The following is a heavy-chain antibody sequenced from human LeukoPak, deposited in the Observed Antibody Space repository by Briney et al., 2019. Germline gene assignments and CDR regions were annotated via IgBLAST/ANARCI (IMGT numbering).Heavy chain of an antibody. CDR1: GFTFSSYG. Sequence: GGSLRLSCAASGFTFSSYGRHWVRQAPGKGLEWVAVIWYDGSNKYYADSVKGRFTISRDNSKNTLYLQMNSLRAEDTAVYYCAREIIVVVPAANYYYYYGMDVWGQGTTVTVSS. J-gene: IGHJ6*02. CDR3: AREIIVVVPAANYYYYYGMDV. V-gene: IGHV3-33*01. D-gene: IGHD2-2*01. CDR2: IWYDGSNK.